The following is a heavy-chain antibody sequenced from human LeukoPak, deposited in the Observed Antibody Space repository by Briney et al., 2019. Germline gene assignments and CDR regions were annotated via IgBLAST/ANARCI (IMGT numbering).Heavy chain of an antibody. Sequence: PSETLSLNCTVSGGSLSSSYWSWIRQPAGKGLEWIGRIYASGSPNYNPSLKSRVTMSVDTSKNQFSLRVNSVTAADTAVYYCARGSLGTLDYWGQGTLVTVSS. D-gene: IGHD7-27*01. V-gene: IGHV4-4*07. CDR3: ARGSLGTLDY. CDR2: IYASGSP. J-gene: IGHJ4*02. CDR1: GGSLSSSY.